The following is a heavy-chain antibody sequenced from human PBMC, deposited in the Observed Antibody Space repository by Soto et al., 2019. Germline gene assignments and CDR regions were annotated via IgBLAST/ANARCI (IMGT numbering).Heavy chain of an antibody. CDR2: ISAYNGNT. J-gene: IGHJ4*02. Sequence: GQLVQSGAEVKKPGASVKVSCQASGYTFTSYGISWVRQAPGQGLEWMGWISAYNGNTNYAQQLQGRINMTTDTATNTAYMELRSLRSDDTAVYYCARIERLYYGSGTYYPFDYWCQGTLVTVSS. D-gene: IGHD3-10*01. CDR3: ARIERLYYGSGTYYPFDY. CDR1: GYTFTSYG. V-gene: IGHV1-18*01.